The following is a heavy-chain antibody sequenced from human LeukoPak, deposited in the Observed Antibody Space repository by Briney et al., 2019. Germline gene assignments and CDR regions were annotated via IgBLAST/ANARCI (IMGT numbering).Heavy chain of an antibody. V-gene: IGHV3-9*01. CDR2: ISWNSGSI. Sequence: GGSLILSCAASGFTFDDYAMHWVRQAPGKGLEWVSGISWNSGSIGYADSVKGRFTISRDNAKNSLYLQMNSLRAEDTALYYCAKDLYYDILTGYFDYWGQGTLVTVSS. J-gene: IGHJ4*02. CDR3: AKDLYYDILTGYFDY. CDR1: GFTFDDYA. D-gene: IGHD3-9*01.